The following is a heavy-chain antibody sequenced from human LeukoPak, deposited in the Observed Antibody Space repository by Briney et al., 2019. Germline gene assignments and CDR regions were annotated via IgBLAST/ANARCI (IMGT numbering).Heavy chain of an antibody. CDR3: AKANGYCSSTSCYYFWYFQH. J-gene: IGHJ1*01. Sequence: GGSLRLSCAASGFTFSSYAMRCVRQAPGKGLEGVSGISGSGGSTYYADSAKGRFTISRDNSKNTLYLQMNSLRAKDTAVYYCAKANGYCSSTSCYYFWYFQHWGQGTLVTVSS. V-gene: IGHV3-23*01. CDR1: GFTFSSYA. D-gene: IGHD2-2*01. CDR2: ISGSGGST.